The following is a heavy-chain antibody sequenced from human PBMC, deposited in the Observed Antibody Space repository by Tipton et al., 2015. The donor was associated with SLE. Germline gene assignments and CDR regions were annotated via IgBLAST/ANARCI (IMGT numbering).Heavy chain of an antibody. CDR2: IYHSGST. D-gene: IGHD2-2*01. Sequence: TLSLTCAVSGYSISSGYYWGWIRQPPGKGLEWIGSIYHSGSTYYNPSLKSRVTMSVDTSKNQFSLKLSSVTAADTAVYYCAREEYCSSTSCLYYYYGMDVWGQGTTVTVSS. V-gene: IGHV4-38-2*02. J-gene: IGHJ6*02. CDR1: GYSISSGYY. CDR3: AREEYCSSTSCLYYYYGMDV.